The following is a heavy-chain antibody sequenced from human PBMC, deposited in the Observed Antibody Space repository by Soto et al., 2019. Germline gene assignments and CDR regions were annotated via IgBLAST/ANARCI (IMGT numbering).Heavy chain of an antibody. CDR2: TYYRSKWYN. CDR1: GDSVSSKSAA. Sequence: SQTLSLTCDISGDSVSSKSAAWNWIRQSPSRGLEGLGRTYYRSKWYNDYAVSVKSRITINPDTSKNQFSLQLNSVTPGDTAVYYCARGGIVVVVAADVPNTWFAPWGQGTLVTVSS. D-gene: IGHD2-15*01. J-gene: IGHJ5*02. CDR3: ARGGIVVVVAADVPNTWFAP. V-gene: IGHV6-1*01.